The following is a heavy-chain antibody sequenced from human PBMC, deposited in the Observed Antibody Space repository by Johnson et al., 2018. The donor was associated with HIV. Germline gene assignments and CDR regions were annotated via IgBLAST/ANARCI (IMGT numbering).Heavy chain of an antibody. CDR2: INWYGCST. V-gene: IGHV3-20*04. Sequence: VQLVESGGGVERRGGSLRLSCAASGFTFADDGLRWVRQAPGEGLEWGSGINWYGCSTGYEDSVKGRFTISRDNAKNSLYLQRNSLRAEDTAVYYCARERSGTIAFDIWGQGTMVTVSS. CDR1: GFTFADDG. D-gene: IGHD1-7*01. CDR3: ARERSGTIAFDI. J-gene: IGHJ3*02.